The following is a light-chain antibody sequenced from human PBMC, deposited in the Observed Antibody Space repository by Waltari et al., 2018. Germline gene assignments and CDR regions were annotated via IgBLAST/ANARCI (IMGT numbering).Light chain of an antibody. CDR1: NIGSYS. V-gene: IGLV3-21*04. J-gene: IGLJ2*01. Sequence: SYALIQPHSVSVAPGETARINCGGNNIGSYSVHWYQQKPGQAPVLVIYYSTDRPSGIPERFSGSNSGNTATLTINRVEAGDEADYYCQVWDSSSDHPFGGGTKLTVL. CDR2: YST. CDR3: QVWDSSSDHP.